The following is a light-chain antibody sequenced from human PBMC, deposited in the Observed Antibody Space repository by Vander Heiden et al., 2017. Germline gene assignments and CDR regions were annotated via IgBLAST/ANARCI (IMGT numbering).Light chain of an antibody. V-gene: IGLV3-21*02. Sequence: SYVLTQPPSVSVAPGQTARITCGGNNIGSKSVHWYQQKPGQAPGRVVEDDSDRPSGIPERFSGSNSGNTDTLTTSRVEAGDEADDDCPQWDSSSVVGCGGGTKM. CDR3: PQWDSSSVVG. CDR2: DDS. J-gene: IGLJ2*01. CDR1: NIGSKS.